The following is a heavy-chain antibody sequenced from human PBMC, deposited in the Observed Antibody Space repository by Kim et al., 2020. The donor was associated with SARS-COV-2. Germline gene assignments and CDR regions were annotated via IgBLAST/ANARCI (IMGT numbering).Heavy chain of an antibody. D-gene: IGHD4-4*01. CDR1: GFAFSSNA. J-gene: IGHJ6*02. CDR2: ISGTGSDL. V-gene: IGHV3-23*01. Sequence: GGSLRLSCAASGFAFSSNAMGWVRQAPGKGLEWVSSISGTGSDLYYADSVRGRFTISRDICKNTLYLQMNSLRAEDTALYYCAKDQWDYSPMDVWGQGTT. CDR3: AKDQWDYSPMDV.